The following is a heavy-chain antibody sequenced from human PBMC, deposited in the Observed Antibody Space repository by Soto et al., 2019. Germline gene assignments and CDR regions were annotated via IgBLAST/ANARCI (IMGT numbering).Heavy chain of an antibody. V-gene: IGHV3-23*01. D-gene: IGHD3-22*01. J-gene: IGHJ4*02. CDR1: GGTFSSYA. CDR2: ISYGGGTT. Sequence: SCKASGGTFSSYAMSWVRQAPGKGLEWVSAISYGGGTTYYADSVKGRFTISRDNSKNTLYLQMNSLTAEDTPVYYCARIRGYYYATTGYQFHTWGQEPW. CDR3: ARIRGYYYATTGYQFHT.